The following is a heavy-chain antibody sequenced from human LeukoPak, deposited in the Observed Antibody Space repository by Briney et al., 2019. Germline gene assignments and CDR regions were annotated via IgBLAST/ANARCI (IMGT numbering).Heavy chain of an antibody. V-gene: IGHV3-30-3*01. Sequence: GGSLRLSCAASGFTFSSYAMHWVRQAPGKGLEWVAVISYDGSNKYYADSVKGRFTISRDNSKNTLYLQMNSLRAEDTAVYYCAKVGSTIQYYFDYWGQGTLVTVSS. D-gene: IGHD2-2*01. CDR1: GFTFSSYA. CDR3: AKVGSTIQYYFDY. CDR2: ISYDGSNK. J-gene: IGHJ4*02.